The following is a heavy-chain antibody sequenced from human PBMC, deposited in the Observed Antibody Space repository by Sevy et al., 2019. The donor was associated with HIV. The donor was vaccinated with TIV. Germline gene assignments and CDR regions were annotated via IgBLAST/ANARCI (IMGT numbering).Heavy chain of an antibody. CDR3: AKDLDYFDSSAGPSSLIYNYYYGLED. Sequence: GGSLRLSCAASGFTFSSFGMHWVRQAPGKGLEWVSFISYDGSNKKYAHSVKGRLTVSRDKSKNTLYLQMNSLEAADTAVYYCAKDLDYFDSSAGPSSLIYNYYYGLEDWGPGTTVTVSS. CDR1: GFTFSSFG. J-gene: IGHJ6*02. V-gene: IGHV3-30*18. D-gene: IGHD3-22*01. CDR2: ISYDGSNK.